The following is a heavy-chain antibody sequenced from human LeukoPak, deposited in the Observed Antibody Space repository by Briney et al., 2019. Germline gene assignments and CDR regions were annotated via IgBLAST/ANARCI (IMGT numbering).Heavy chain of an antibody. Sequence: GRSLRLSCAASGFTFSSYAMHWVRQAPGKGLEWVAVISYDGSNKYYADSVKGRFTISRDNAKTSLYLQMNSLRAEDTAIYYCARDWGAARGHTVNSAFDIWGQGTMVTVSS. CDR1: GFTFSSYA. CDR3: ARDWGAARGHTVNSAFDI. V-gene: IGHV3-30-3*01. CDR2: ISYDGSNK. J-gene: IGHJ3*02. D-gene: IGHD3-16*01.